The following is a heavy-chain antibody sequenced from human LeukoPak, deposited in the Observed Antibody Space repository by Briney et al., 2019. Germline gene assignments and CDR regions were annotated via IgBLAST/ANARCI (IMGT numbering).Heavy chain of an antibody. D-gene: IGHD3-22*01. CDR1: GGTFSSYA. Sequence: SAKVSCKASGGTFSSYAISWVRQAPGQGLEWMGRIIPILGIANYAQKFQGRVTITADKSTSTAYMELSSLRSEDTAVYYCARDAQGYYYDSSGYYYWGQGTLVTVSS. CDR2: IIPILGIA. J-gene: IGHJ4*02. CDR3: ARDAQGYYYDSSGYYY. V-gene: IGHV1-69*04.